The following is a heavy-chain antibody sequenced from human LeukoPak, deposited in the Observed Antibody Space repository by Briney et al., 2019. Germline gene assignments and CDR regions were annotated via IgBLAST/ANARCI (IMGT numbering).Heavy chain of an antibody. D-gene: IGHD3-10*01. CDR3: ARDSPNGSFDY. J-gene: IGHJ4*02. CDR2: IHYSGGIT. Sequence: PSETLSLTCTVSGGSISSYYWSWIRRPPGKGLEWVGYIHYSGGITYYNPSLKSRVTISVDTSKNQFSLSLSSVTAADTAVYYCARDSPNGSFDYWGQGTLVTVSS. CDR1: GGSISSYY. V-gene: IGHV4-59*12.